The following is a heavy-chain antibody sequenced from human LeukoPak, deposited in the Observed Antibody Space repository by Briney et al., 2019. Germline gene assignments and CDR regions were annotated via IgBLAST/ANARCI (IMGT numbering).Heavy chain of an antibody. D-gene: IGHD1-1*01. CDR1: GFTFSSYA. CDR2: IRYDGSNK. V-gene: IGHV3-30*02. J-gene: IGHJ4*02. Sequence: GGSLRLSCAASGFTFSSYAMSWVRQAPGKGLEWVAFIRYDGSNKYYADSVKGRFTISRDNSKNTLYLQMNSLRAEDTAVYYCAKAQLEPGRALDYWGQGTLVTVSS. CDR3: AKAQLEPGRALDY.